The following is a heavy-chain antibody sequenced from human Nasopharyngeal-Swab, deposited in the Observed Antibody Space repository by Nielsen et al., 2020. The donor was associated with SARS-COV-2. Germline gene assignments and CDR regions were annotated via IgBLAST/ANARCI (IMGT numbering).Heavy chain of an antibody. V-gene: IGHV3-53*04. J-gene: IGHJ3*02. CDR2: IYSGGST. Sequence: ETLSLTCAASGFTVSSNYMSWVRQAPGKGLEWVSVIYSGGSTYYADSVKGRFTISRHNSKNTLYLQMNSLRAEDTAVYYCAREGDIVVVQDAFDIWGQGTMVTVSS. D-gene: IGHD2-2*01. CDR1: GFTVSSNY. CDR3: AREGDIVVVQDAFDI.